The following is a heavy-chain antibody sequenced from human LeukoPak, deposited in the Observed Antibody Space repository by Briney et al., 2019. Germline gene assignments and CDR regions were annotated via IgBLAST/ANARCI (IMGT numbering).Heavy chain of an antibody. J-gene: IGHJ4*02. CDR3: ARQGRNRWEQQLYCDY. CDR2: IYPGDSDT. CDR1: GYSFTSYW. Sequence: GEPLKISCQGSGYSFTSYWIGWVRQMPGKGLEWIGIIYPGDSDTRYSPSFQGQVTISADKSISTAYLQWSSLKAPDTAMYYWARQGRNRWEQQLYCDYWGQGTLVTVSS. D-gene: IGHD6-13*01. V-gene: IGHV5-51*01.